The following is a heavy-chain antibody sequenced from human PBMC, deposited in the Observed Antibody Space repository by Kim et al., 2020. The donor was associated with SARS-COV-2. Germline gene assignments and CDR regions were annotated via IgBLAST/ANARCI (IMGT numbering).Heavy chain of an antibody. CDR2: INTNTGNP. CDR3: ARDRSGDPPHYSYYYMDV. D-gene: IGHD4-17*01. V-gene: IGHV7-4-1*02. Sequence: ASVKVSCKASGYTFTSYAMNWVRQAPGQGLEWMGWINTNTGNPTYAQSFTGRFVFSLDTSVSTTYLQISSLKAEDTAVYYCARDRSGDPPHYSYYYMDVWGKGTTVTVSS. J-gene: IGHJ6*03. CDR1: GYTFTSYA.